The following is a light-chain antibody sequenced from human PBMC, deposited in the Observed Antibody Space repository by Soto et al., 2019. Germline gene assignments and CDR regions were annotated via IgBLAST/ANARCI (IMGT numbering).Light chain of an antibody. V-gene: IGKV3-15*01. CDR1: QSVSSN. CDR3: QQYNNWPPWT. CDR2: GAS. J-gene: IGKJ3*01. Sequence: EIVMTQSPATLSVSPGERATLSGRASQSVSSNLAWYQQKPGQAPRLLIYGASTRATGIPARFSGSGSGTEFTLTISSLQSEDFAVYYCQQYNNWPPWTFGPGTKVDIK.